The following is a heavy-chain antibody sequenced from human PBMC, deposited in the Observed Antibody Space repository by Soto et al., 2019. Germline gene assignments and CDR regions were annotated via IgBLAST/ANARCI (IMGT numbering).Heavy chain of an antibody. Sequence: SETLSLTCTFSVCSISSFYYYWSFIRQPPWKCLDLIVYIYYSGSTYYNPSLKSRVTISVDTSKNQFSLKLSSVTAADTAVYYCASHKSHYDILNGYYFNGNNCLDHRGQGNLVTVYS. D-gene: IGHD3-9*01. CDR1: VCSISSFYYY. CDR2: IYYSGST. CDR3: ASHKSHYDILNGYYFNGNNCLDH. J-gene: IGHJ5*02. V-gene: IGHV4-30-4*01.